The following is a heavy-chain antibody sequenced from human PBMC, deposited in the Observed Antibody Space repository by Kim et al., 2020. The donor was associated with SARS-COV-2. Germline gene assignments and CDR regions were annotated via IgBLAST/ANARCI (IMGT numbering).Heavy chain of an antibody. D-gene: IGHD1-1*01. Sequence: ASVKVSCKASGYTFTSYAMNWVRQAPGQGLEWMGWINTNTGNPTYAQGFTGRFVFSLDTSVSTAYLQISSLKAEDTAVYYCARESDFAYNWNDWFDPWGQGTLVTVSS. CDR2: INTNTGNP. J-gene: IGHJ5*02. CDR3: ARESDFAYNWNDWFDP. V-gene: IGHV7-4-1*02. CDR1: GYTFTSYA.